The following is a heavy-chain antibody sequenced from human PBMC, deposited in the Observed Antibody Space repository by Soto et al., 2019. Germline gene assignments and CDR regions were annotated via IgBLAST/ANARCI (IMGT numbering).Heavy chain of an antibody. CDR1: GGSISSSSYY. CDR3: ARHVPYSSGWYVVLGLWFDP. J-gene: IGHJ5*02. Sequence: SETLSLTCTVSGGSISSSSYYWGWIRQPPGKGLEWIGSIYYSGSTYYNPSLKSRVTISVDTSKNQFSLKLSSVTAADTALYYCARHVPYSSGWYVVLGLWFDPWGQGTLVTVS. D-gene: IGHD6-19*01. V-gene: IGHV4-39*01. CDR2: IYYSGST.